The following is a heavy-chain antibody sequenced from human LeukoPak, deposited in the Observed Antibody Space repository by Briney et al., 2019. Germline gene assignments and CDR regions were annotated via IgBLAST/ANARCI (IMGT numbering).Heavy chain of an antibody. CDR1: GYTFSGNY. D-gene: IGHD1-26*01. CDR3: ASGTKSASWFDP. CDR2: IIPILGIA. J-gene: IGHJ5*02. V-gene: IGHV1-69*02. Sequence: SVKVSCKTSGYTFSGNYIYWVRQAPGQGLEWMGRIIPILGIANYAQKFQGRVTITADKSTSTAYMELSSLRSEDTAVYYCASGTKSASWFDPWGQGTLVTVSS.